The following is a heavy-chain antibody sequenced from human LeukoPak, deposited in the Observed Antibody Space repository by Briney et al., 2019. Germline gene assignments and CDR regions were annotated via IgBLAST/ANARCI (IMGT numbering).Heavy chain of an antibody. D-gene: IGHD6-13*01. CDR1: GGSISSYY. V-gene: IGHV4-59*01. CDR2: IYYSGST. Sequence: SETLSLTCTVSGGSISSYYWSWIRQPPGKGLEWTGYIYYSGSTNYNPSLKSRVTISVDTSKNQFSLKLSSVTAADTAVYYCAAYSSSWFGWNWFDPWGQGTLVTVSS. CDR3: AAYSSSWFGWNWFDP. J-gene: IGHJ5*02.